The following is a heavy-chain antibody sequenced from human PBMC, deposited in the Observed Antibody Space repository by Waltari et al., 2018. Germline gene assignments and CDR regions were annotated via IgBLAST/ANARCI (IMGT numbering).Heavy chain of an antibody. V-gene: IGHV4-59*01. J-gene: IGHJ4*02. CDR2: IYYSGST. Sequence: QVQLQESGPGLVKPSETLSLTCTVSGGSISSYYWSWIRQPPGKGLEWIGYIYYSGSTNYNPSLNRRVTISVDTSKNQFSLKLSSVTAADTAVYYWARDCSGGSCYNYWGQGTLVTVSS. CDR3: ARDCSGGSCYNY. CDR1: GGSISSYY. D-gene: IGHD2-15*01.